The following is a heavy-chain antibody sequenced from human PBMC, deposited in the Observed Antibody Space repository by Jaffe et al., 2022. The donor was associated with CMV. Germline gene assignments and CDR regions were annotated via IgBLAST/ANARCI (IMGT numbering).Heavy chain of an antibody. V-gene: IGHV1-18*01. CDR2: INTYNGDT. Sequence: QVQLVQSGAEVRKPGASVQVSCKTSGYTFHNFGITWVRQAPGQGLEWMGWINTYNGDTHYAQKFQGRVTMTTDTSTSTAYMDLGSLRSDDTALYYCARDPSYTAWSAQRDNYWGQGTLVTVSS. D-gene: IGHD3-3*01. CDR1: GYTFHNFG. J-gene: IGHJ4*02. CDR3: ARDPSYTAWSAQRDNY.